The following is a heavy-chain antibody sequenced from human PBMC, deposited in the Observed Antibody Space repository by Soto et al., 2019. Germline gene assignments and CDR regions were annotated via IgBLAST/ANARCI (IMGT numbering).Heavy chain of an antibody. V-gene: IGHV4-34*01. Sequence: SETLSPTCAVNGGSFSGYSWTRIRQAPGKGLDWIGEINYTGTTNYSPSLKSRVTLSVDTSKNQFSLELRSVSAADTAVYYCAREGGSGWYYYDYWGHGTLVTVSS. J-gene: IGHJ4*01. CDR3: AREGGSGWYYYDY. D-gene: IGHD6-19*01. CDR1: GGSFSGYS. CDR2: INYTGTT.